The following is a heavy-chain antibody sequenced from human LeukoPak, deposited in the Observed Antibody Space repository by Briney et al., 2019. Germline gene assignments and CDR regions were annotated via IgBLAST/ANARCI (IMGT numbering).Heavy chain of an antibody. J-gene: IGHJ4*02. Sequence: SETLSLTCTVSGGSISSSSYYWGWIRQPPGKGLEWIGNIYYSGSTYYNPSLKSRVTISVDTSKNQFSLKLSSVTAADTAVYYCARPSGTGYYRSLYFDYWGQGTLVTVSS. CDR2: IYYSGST. CDR1: GGSISSSSYY. V-gene: IGHV4-39*07. D-gene: IGHD3/OR15-3a*01. CDR3: ARPSGTGYYRSLYFDY.